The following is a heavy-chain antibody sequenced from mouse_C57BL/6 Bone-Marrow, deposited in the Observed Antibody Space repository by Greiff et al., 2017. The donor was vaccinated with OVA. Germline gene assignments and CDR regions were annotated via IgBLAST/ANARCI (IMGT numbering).Heavy chain of an antibody. Sequence: VQLQQSGAELVKPGASVKISCKASGYAFSSYWMNWVKQRPGQGLEWIGQIYPGDGDTNYNGKFKGKATLTADKSSSTAYMQLSSLTSEDSAVYFCARKGIYYYGPSMDYWGQGTSVTVSS. V-gene: IGHV1-80*01. CDR2: IYPGDGDT. D-gene: IGHD1-1*01. CDR3: ARKGIYYYGPSMDY. J-gene: IGHJ4*01. CDR1: GYAFSSYW.